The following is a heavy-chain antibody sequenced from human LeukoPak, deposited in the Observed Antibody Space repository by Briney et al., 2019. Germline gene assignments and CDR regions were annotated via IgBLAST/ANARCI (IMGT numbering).Heavy chain of an antibody. CDR3: ARSPTIYYDSSGYITPDYFDC. CDR1: GYSISSGYY. V-gene: IGHV4-38-2*01. J-gene: IGHJ4*02. Sequence: PSETLSLTCAISGYSISSGYYWAWIRQPPAKGLEWVGSTYHSGSTYYNPSLKSRVTISVDTSKNHFSLMLTSVTAADTAVYYCARSPTIYYDSSGYITPDYFDCWGQGALVTVSS. CDR2: TYHSGST. D-gene: IGHD3-22*01.